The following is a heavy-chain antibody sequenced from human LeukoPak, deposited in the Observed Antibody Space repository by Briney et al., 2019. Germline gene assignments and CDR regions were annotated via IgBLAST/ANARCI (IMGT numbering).Heavy chain of an antibody. CDR2: ISYDGSNK. D-gene: IGHD3-3*01. CDR1: GFIFSSYA. V-gene: IGHV3-30*04. Sequence: GGSLRLSCAASGFIFSSYAMHWVRQAPGKGLEWVAVISYDGSNKYYADPVKGRFTISRDNSKNTLYLQMNSLRAEDTAVYYCARDPHWNYYYYYMDVWGKGTTVTVSS. CDR3: ARDPHWNYYYYYMDV. J-gene: IGHJ6*03.